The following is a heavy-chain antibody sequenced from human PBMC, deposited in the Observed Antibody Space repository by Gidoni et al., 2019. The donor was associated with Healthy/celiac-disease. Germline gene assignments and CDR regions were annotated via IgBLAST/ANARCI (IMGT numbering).Heavy chain of an antibody. CDR2: INHSGST. V-gene: IGHV4-34*01. CDR1: GGSFSGYY. Sequence: QVQLQQWGAGLLKPSETLSLTCAVYGGSFSGYYWSWIRQPPGKGLEWIGEINHSGSTNYNPSLKSRVTISVDTSKNQFSLKLSSVTAADTAVYYCARPRGYSYGPYYFDYWGQGTLVTVSS. J-gene: IGHJ4*02. CDR3: ARPRGYSYGPYYFDY. D-gene: IGHD5-18*01.